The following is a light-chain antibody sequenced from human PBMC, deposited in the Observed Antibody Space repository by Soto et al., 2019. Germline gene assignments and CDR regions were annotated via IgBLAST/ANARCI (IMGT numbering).Light chain of an antibody. J-gene: IGKJ1*01. CDR2: GAS. CDR1: QNIARY. CDR3: QQSFSSQWT. Sequence: DIQMTQSPSSLSASVGDSVTITCRAGQNIARYLSWYQQKPGKAPMLLIYGASTLQGGVPSRFSGSGSGTEFTITIDSLQPEDFATYYCQQSFSSQWTFGQGTKVDIK. V-gene: IGKV1-39*01.